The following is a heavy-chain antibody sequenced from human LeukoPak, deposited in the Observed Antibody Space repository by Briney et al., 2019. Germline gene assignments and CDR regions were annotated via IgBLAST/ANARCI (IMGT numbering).Heavy chain of an antibody. CDR1: GYTFTSYY. D-gene: IGHD3-22*01. V-gene: IGHV1-18*04. J-gene: IGHJ4*02. CDR3: ARDRSEYYYDSSGYNPFDY. CDR2: ISAYNGNT. Sequence: ASVKVSCKASGYTFTSYYMHLVRQAPGQGLEWMGWISAYNGNTNYAQKLQGRVTMTTDTSTSTAYMELRSLRSDDTAVYYCARDRSEYYYDSSGYNPFDYWGQGTLVTVSS.